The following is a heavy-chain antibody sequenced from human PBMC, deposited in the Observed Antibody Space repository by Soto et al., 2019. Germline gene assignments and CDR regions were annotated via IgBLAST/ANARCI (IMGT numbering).Heavy chain of an antibody. J-gene: IGHJ4*02. CDR1: GYTFTSYG. Sequence: AAVKVSCKASGYTFTSYGISWVRQAPGQGLEWMGWISAYNGNTNYAQKLQGRVTMPTDKSTSTAYMELRSLRSDDTAVYYCARDEATIMNYFDYWGQGTLVTVSS. CDR3: ARDEATIMNYFDY. D-gene: IGHD5-12*01. V-gene: IGHV1-18*04. CDR2: ISAYNGNT.